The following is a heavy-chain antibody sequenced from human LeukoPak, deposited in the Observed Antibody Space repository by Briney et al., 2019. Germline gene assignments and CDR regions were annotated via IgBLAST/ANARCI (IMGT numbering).Heavy chain of an antibody. CDR3: ARSGYGGSYYGGYYYMDV. J-gene: IGHJ6*03. V-gene: IGHV1-69*01. CDR2: IIPIFGTA. D-gene: IGHD1-26*01. Sequence: SVKVSCKASGVTFSSYVISWARQAPGQGLEWMGGIIPIFGTANYAQKFQGRVTITADESTSTAYMELSSLRSEDTAVYYCARSGYGGSYYGGYYYMDVWGKGTTVTVSS. CDR1: GVTFSSYV.